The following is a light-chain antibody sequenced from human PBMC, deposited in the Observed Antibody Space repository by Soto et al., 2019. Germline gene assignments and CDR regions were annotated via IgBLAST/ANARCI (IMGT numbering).Light chain of an antibody. V-gene: IGKV3-15*01. CDR2: GAS. J-gene: IGKJ1*01. Sequence: EIAMTQSPATVSVSPGERATLSCRASQSVSNNLAWYQKKPGQAPRLLIYGASTRATGIPARFSGSGSGTEFTLTISSLQSEDFAFYYCQQYYNWWTFGQGTRVDIK. CDR3: QQYYNWWT. CDR1: QSVSNN.